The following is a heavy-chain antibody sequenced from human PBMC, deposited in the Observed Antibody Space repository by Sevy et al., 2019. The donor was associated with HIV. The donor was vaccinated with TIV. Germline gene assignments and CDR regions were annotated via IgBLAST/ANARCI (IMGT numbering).Heavy chain of an antibody. J-gene: IGHJ5*02. CDR2: FDPEDGET. CDR3: ATAPQGCSSTSCYFRWFDP. Sequence: ASVKVSCKVSGYTLTELSMHWVRQAPGKGLEWMGGFDPEDGETIYAQKFQGRVTMTEDTSTDTAYMELSSLRSEDTAVYYCATAPQGCSSTSCYFRWFDPWGQGTLVTDSS. V-gene: IGHV1-24*01. D-gene: IGHD2-2*01. CDR1: GYTLTELS.